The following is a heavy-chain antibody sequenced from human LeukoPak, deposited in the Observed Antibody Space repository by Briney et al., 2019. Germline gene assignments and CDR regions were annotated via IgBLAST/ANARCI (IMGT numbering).Heavy chain of an antibody. CDR3: ARGDYGDYAPYYYYYMDV. V-gene: IGHV1-8*03. CDR2: MNPNSGST. CDR1: GYTFTSYD. Sequence: ASVKVSCKASGYTFTSYDINWVRQATGQGLEWMGWMNPNSGSTGYAQKFQGRVTITRNTSISTAYMELSSLRSEDTAVYYCARGDYGDYAPYYYYYMDVWGKGTTVTVSS. J-gene: IGHJ6*03. D-gene: IGHD4-17*01.